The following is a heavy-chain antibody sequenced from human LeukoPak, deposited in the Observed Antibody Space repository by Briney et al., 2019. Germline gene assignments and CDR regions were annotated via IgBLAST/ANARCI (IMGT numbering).Heavy chain of an antibody. D-gene: IGHD6-6*01. CDR1: GGSISSGGYS. Sequence: SETLSLTCTVSGGSISSGGYSWSWIRQQPGKGLEWIGYIYHSGSTYYNPSLKSRVTISVDRSKNQFSLKLSSVTAADTAVYYCARTSIAARRANAFDIWGLGTMVTVSS. V-gene: IGHV4-30-2*01. CDR3: ARTSIAARRANAFDI. CDR2: IYHSGST. J-gene: IGHJ3*02.